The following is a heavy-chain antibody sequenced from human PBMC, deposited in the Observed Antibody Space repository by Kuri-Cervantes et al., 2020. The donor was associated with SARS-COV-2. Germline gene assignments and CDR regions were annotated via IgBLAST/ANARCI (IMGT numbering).Heavy chain of an antibody. J-gene: IGHJ4*02. D-gene: IGHD1-1*01. Sequence: SETLSLTCTVSGDSISSSTYYWGWIRQPPGKGLEWIGEINHSGSTNYNPSLKSRVTISVDTPKNQFSMKLSSVTAADTAVYYCARGQRYGDYWGQGTLVTVSS. V-gene: IGHV4-39*07. CDR3: ARGQRYGDY. CDR1: GDSISSSTYY. CDR2: INHSGST.